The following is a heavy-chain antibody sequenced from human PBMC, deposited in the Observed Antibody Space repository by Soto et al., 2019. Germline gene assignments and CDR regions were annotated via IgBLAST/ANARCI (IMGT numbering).Heavy chain of an antibody. CDR1: GFTFSSYA. Sequence: GGSLRLSCAASGFTFSSYAMHWVRQAPGKGLEWVAVISYDGSNKYYADSVKGRFTISRDNSKNTLYLQMNSLRAEDTAVYYCARDRGTSGYDFPFDYWGQGTLVTVSS. V-gene: IGHV3-30-3*01. CDR2: ISYDGSNK. CDR3: ARDRGTSGYDFPFDY. J-gene: IGHJ4*02. D-gene: IGHD5-12*01.